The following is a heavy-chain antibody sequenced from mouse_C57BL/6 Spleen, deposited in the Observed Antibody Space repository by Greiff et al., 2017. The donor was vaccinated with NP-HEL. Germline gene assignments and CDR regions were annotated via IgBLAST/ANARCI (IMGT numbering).Heavy chain of an antibody. D-gene: IGHD3-2*02. CDR1: GYAFTNYL. V-gene: IGHV1-54*01. CDR2: INPGSGGT. J-gene: IGHJ2*01. Sequence: VQLQQSGAELVRPGTSVKVSCKASGYAFTNYLIEWVKQRPGQGLEWIGVINPGSGGTNYSEKFKGKATLTADKSSSTAYMLLSSLTSEDSAVYFCARWDSSGYVVYFDNWCQGTTLTVSS. CDR3: ARWDSSGYVVYFDN.